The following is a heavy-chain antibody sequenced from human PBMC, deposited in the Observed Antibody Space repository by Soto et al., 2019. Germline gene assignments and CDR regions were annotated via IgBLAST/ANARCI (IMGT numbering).Heavy chain of an antibody. CDR3: ARVKFGDPFDF. Sequence: QVQLVQSGTEVKRPGASVKVSCKASGYTFSNYGVSWMRQAPGQGLEWVGWFNPAHQNTNYEQKFQDRVSMTADTSTSTAYMELRGLRSDDTAVYYCARVKFGDPFDFWGQGTLVTVSS. D-gene: IGHD2-21*02. CDR1: GYTFSNYG. V-gene: IGHV1-18*01. CDR2: FNPAHQNT. J-gene: IGHJ4*02.